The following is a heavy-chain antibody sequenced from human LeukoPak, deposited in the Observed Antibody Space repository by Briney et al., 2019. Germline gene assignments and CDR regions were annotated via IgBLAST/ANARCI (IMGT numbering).Heavy chain of an antibody. CDR3: ATQPSGDVVPIYTGYWYFDL. V-gene: IGHV4-4*02. Sequence: SGTLSLTCAVSGGSISSSNWWSWVRQPPGKGLEWIGEIYHSGSTNYNPSLKSRVTISVDTSKNQFSLKLSSVTASDTAVYYCATQPSGDVVPIYTGYWYFDLWGRGTLVTVSS. CDR1: GGSISSSNW. D-gene: IGHD5-12*01. CDR2: IYHSGST. J-gene: IGHJ2*01.